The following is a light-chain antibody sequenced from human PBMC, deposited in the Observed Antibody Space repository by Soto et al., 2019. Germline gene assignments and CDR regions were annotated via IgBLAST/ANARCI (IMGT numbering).Light chain of an antibody. J-gene: IGKJ1*01. Sequence: EIVLTQSPATLSLSPGERATLSCRASQSVSSYLAWYQQKPGQAPRLLIYDASNRATGIPARFSGSGSGTDFTLTISCLEPEDFAVYYCQQRSNLWTFGQGTKVEIK. CDR2: DAS. V-gene: IGKV3-11*01. CDR3: QQRSNLWT. CDR1: QSVSSY.